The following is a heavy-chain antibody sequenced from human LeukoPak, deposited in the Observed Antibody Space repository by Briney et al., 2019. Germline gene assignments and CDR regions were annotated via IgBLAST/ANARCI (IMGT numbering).Heavy chain of an antibody. CDR1: GYTFTSYY. J-gene: IGHJ4*02. D-gene: IGHD2-21*01. CDR3: ASPKPDCGGDCYPDY. Sequence: GASVKVSCKASGYTFTSYYMHWVRQAPGQGLEWMGIINPSGGSTSYAQKFQGRVTMTRDTSTSTVYMELSSLGSEDTAVYYCASPKPDCGGDCYPDYWGQGTLVTVSS. V-gene: IGHV1-46*01. CDR2: INPSGGST.